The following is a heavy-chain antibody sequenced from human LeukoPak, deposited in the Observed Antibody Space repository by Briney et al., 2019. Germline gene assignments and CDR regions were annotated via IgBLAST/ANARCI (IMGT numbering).Heavy chain of an antibody. V-gene: IGHV3-7*03. J-gene: IGHJ4*02. CDR1: GFTVSSNY. D-gene: IGHD5-24*01. CDR3: AKEGRSLQTY. Sequence: PGGSLRLSCAASGFTVSSNYMSWVRLAPGKGLEWVANIKEDGTETYYVDSVKGRFTISRDNGKKSLYLQMNSLRVEDTAVYYCAKEGRSLQTYWGQGTLVTVSS. CDR2: IKEDGTET.